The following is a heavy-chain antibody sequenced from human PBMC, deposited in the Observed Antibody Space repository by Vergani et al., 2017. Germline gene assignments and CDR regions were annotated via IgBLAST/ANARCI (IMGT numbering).Heavy chain of an antibody. D-gene: IGHD6-13*01. CDR1: GYTFTSYG. J-gene: IGHJ6*02. V-gene: IGHV1-18*01. CDR3: ARDWGSSTSHYYYYGMDV. CDR2: ISGYNGNT. Sequence: QVQLVQSGAEVKKPGASVKVSCTASGYTFTSYGISWVRQAPGQGLEWMGWISGYNGNTNYAQKLQGRVTMTTDTSTSTAYMELRSLRSDNTAVYYCARDWGSSTSHYYYYGMDVWGQGTTVTVSS.